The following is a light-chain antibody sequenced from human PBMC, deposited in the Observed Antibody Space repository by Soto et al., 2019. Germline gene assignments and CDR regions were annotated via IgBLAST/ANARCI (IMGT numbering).Light chain of an antibody. Sequence: EIVLTQSPGTLSLSPGERATLSCRASQSVSSSYLAWYQQKPGQAPRLLIYGASSRATGIPDRFSGSGSGTDFTLTISRLEPEDFAVYYCQHFNNWPPWTFGQGTKLEIK. CDR2: GAS. CDR1: QSVSSSY. J-gene: IGKJ1*01. V-gene: IGKV3-20*01. CDR3: QHFNNWPPWT.